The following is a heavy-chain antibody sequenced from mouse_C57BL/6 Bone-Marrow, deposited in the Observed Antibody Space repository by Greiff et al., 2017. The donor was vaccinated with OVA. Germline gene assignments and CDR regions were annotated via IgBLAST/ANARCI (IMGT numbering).Heavy chain of an antibody. CDR2: IYPRSGNT. V-gene: IGHV1-81*01. D-gene: IGHD2-4*01. Sequence: QVQLQQSGAELMKPGASVKLSCKASGYTFTSYGISWVKQRTGQGLEWIGEIYPRSGNTYYNEKFKGKATLTADKSSSTAYMELRSLTSEDSAVYFCAGLYDYAGKNDWGQGTTLTVSS. J-gene: IGHJ2*01. CDR3: AGLYDYAGKND. CDR1: GYTFTSYG.